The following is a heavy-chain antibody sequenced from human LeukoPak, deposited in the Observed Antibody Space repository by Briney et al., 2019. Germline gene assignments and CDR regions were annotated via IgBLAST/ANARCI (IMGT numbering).Heavy chain of an antibody. CDR1: GYTFTGYG. V-gene: IGHV1-2*02. CDR2: INPNSGGT. D-gene: IGHD3-22*01. J-gene: IGHJ4*02. Sequence: ASVKVSCKASGYTFTGYGISWVRQAPGQGLEWMGWINPNSGGTNYAQKFQGRVTMTRDTSISTAYMELSRLRSDDTAVYYCARDNWPAPPHYYDSSGSLDYWGQGTLVTVSS. CDR3: ARDNWPAPPHYYDSSGSLDY.